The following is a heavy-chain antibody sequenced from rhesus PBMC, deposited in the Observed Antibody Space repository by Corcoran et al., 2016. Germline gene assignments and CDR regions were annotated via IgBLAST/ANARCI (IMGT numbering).Heavy chain of an antibody. CDR2: IYGSGGTT. D-gene: IGHD6-31*01. J-gene: IGHJ4*01. CDR1: GASISRNY. V-gene: IGHV4S2*01. CDR3: ARGYVAATGTVFDY. Sequence: QVQLQESGPGLVKPSETLPLTCAVSGASISRNYWSWIRQAPVKGLEWIGRIYGSGGTTDYNPSLKSRVTISIDTSKSQFSLKLSSVTAADTAVYYCARGYVAATGTVFDYWGQGVLVTVSS.